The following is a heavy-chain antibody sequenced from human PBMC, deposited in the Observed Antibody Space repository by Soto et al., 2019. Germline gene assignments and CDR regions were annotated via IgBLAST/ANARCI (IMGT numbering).Heavy chain of an antibody. CDR2: IIPIFGTA. D-gene: IGHD4-17*01. CDR1: GGTFSSYA. J-gene: IGHJ4*02. Sequence: QVQLVQSGAEVKKPGSSVKVSCKASGGTFSSYAISWVRQAPGQGLEWMGGIIPIFGTANYAQKFQGRVTITADESTSTGYMELSGLGSEDTAVYYCARDRGYGGNSDFDYWGQGTLVTVSS. V-gene: IGHV1-69*12. CDR3: ARDRGYGGNSDFDY.